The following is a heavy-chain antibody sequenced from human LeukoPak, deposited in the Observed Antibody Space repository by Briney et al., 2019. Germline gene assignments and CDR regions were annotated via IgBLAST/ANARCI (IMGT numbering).Heavy chain of an antibody. J-gene: IGHJ4*02. CDR2: MNPNSGNT. CDR1: GHAFTSCD. Sequence: ASVKVSCKASGHAFTSCDINWGRRATGQRLEWMGWMNPNSGNTGYGQSFQGRITMTRDISIGTAYMELSNLTSEDTAIYYCTRGSSGRRDNWGQGTLVTVSA. CDR3: TRGSSGRRDN. D-gene: IGHD6-19*01. V-gene: IGHV1-8*01.